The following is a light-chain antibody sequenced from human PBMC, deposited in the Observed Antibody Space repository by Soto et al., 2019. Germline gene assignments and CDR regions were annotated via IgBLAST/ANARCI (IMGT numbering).Light chain of an antibody. CDR3: KQYKEWPPFT. V-gene: IGKV3-15*01. J-gene: IGKJ5*01. Sequence: EIVLTQSPGTLSLSPGERAILSCRASQNLRSSLAWYQQKPGQAPRLLIYDISNRAAGVPARFSGSGCETEFILTTRSLQSQDFAVYYGKQYKEWPPFTFGQGTRLEIK. CDR1: QNLRSS. CDR2: DIS.